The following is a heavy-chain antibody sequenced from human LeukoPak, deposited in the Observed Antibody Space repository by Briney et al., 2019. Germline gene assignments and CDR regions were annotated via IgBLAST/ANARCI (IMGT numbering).Heavy chain of an antibody. J-gene: IGHJ4*02. V-gene: IGHV4-30-2*01. CDR1: GGSISSGGYS. D-gene: IGHD1-26*01. CDR3: ARGPRSYMVDY. CDR2: IYHSGST. Sequence: SQILSLTCAVSGGSISSGGYSWSWIRQPPGKGLEWIGYIYHSGSTYYNPSLKSRVTISVDRSKNQFSLKLSSVTAADTAVYYCARGPRSYMVDYWGQGTLVTVSS.